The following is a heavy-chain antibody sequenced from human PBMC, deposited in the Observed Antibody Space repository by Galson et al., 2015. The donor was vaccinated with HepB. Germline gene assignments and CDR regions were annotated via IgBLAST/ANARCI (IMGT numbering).Heavy chain of an antibody. CDR2: VYHSGST. CDR1: GDSISNGDYF. Sequence: TLSLTCAVSGDSISNGDYFWSWIRQPPGKGLEWIGYVYHSGSTFYKPSLKSRVTISLDTSKNHFSLNLRSVTAADTAVYYCARGAPNREQFDYWGQGILVTVST. CDR3: ARGAPNREQFDY. J-gene: IGHJ4*02. V-gene: IGHV4-30-2*01. D-gene: IGHD2/OR15-2a*01.